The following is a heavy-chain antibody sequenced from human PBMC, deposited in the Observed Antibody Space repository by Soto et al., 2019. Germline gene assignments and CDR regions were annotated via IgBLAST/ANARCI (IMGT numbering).Heavy chain of an antibody. D-gene: IGHD3-3*01. CDR2: INPSGGNT. CDR3: ARVLSWASYYDFWSGYYNYYYYGMDV. J-gene: IGHJ6*02. Sequence: ASVKVSCKASGHTFTYYYMHWVRQAPGQGLEWMGIINPSGGNTSYAQKFQGRVTMTRNTSISTAYMELSSLRSEDTAVYYCARVLSWASYYDFWSGYYNYYYYGMDVWGQGTTVTVSS. V-gene: IGHV1-46*01. CDR1: GHTFTYYY.